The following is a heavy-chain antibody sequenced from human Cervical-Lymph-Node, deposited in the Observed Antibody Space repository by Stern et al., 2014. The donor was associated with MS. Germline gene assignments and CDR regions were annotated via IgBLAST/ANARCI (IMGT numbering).Heavy chain of an antibody. V-gene: IGHV1-46*01. CDR1: GYTFTSNY. CDR3: AGGHTFDN. J-gene: IGHJ4*02. CDR2: INPSGCST. Sequence: VQLVESGAEVRKPGASVKVSCKASGYTFTSNYMHWVRQATGQGLEWMGIINPSGCSTSYAQKFQGRLTMTRDTSTSTVYMELSSLRSEDTAVYYCAGGHTFDNWGQGTLVTVSS.